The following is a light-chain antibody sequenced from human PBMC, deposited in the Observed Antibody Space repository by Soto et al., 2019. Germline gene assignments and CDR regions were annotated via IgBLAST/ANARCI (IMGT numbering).Light chain of an antibody. Sequence: QSVLTQPASVSGSPGQSITISCTGTSSDVGGYNYVSWYQQHPGKAPKLMIYEVSNRPSGVSNRFSGSKSGNTASLTISGLQAEDEADYYCSSYTGTGTPYVFGPGTKVTVL. J-gene: IGLJ1*01. V-gene: IGLV2-14*01. CDR2: EVS. CDR3: SSYTGTGTPYV. CDR1: SSDVGGYNY.